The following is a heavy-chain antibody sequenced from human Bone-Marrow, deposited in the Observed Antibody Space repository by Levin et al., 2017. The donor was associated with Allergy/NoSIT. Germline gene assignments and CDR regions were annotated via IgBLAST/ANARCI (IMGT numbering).Heavy chain of an antibody. CDR1: GGTFSSYA. V-gene: IGHV1-69*13. CDR3: ARTYCSSTSCYTPLKTDGYFDL. D-gene: IGHD2-2*02. J-gene: IGHJ2*01. Sequence: SVKVSCKASGGTFSSYAISWVRQAPGQGLEWMGGIIPIFGTANYAQKFQGRVTITADESTSTAYMELSSLRSEDTAVYYCARTYCSSTSCYTPLKTDGYFDLWGRGTLVTVSS. CDR2: IIPIFGTA.